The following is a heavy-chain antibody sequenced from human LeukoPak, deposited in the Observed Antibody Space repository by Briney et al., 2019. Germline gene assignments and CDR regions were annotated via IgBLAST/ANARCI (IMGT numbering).Heavy chain of an antibody. D-gene: IGHD3-22*01. CDR2: FDPDDGES. V-gene: IGHV1-24*01. CDR3: ARGRYDSSGYYY. CDR1: GASLSETS. J-gene: IGHJ4*02. Sequence: ASVKVSCKVSGASLSETSIHWVRQAPGQWLEWMGGFDPDDGESIFAQRFQGRFSMTEDTSTDTAYMELRSLRPEDTAVYYCARGRYDSSGYYYWGQGTLVTVSS.